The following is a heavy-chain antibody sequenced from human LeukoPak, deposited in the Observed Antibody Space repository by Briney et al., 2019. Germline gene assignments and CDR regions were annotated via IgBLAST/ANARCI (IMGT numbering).Heavy chain of an antibody. CDR2: IIPIFGTA. Sequence: ASVKVSCKASGGTFSSYAISWVRQAPGQGLEWMGGIIPIFGTANYAQKFQGRVTITTDESTSTAYMELSSLRSEDTAVYYCARGRVGNYGRYFDLWGRGTLVTVSS. CDR1: GGTFSSYA. D-gene: IGHD4-11*01. CDR3: ARGRVGNYGRYFDL. V-gene: IGHV1-69*05. J-gene: IGHJ2*01.